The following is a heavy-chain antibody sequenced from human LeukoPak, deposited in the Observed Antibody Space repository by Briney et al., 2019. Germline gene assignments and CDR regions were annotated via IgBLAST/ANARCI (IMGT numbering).Heavy chain of an antibody. CDR3: ASLGDYYDSSGYYY. V-gene: IGHV3-53*01. J-gene: IGHJ4*02. D-gene: IGHD3-22*01. CDR1: GFTVSSNY. CDR2: IYSGGST. Sequence: PGGSLRLSCAASGFTVSSNYMSWVRQAPGKGLEWVSVIYSGGSTYYADSVKGRFTISRDNSKNTLYLQMNSLRAEDTAGYYCASLGDYYDSSGYYYWGQGTLVTVSS.